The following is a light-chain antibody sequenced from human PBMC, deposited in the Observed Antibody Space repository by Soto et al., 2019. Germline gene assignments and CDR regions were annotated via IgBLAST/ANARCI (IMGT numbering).Light chain of an antibody. CDR1: QSVTGSH. V-gene: IGKV3-20*01. J-gene: IGKJ1*01. CDR2: GAS. CDR3: QQYGSAPWT. Sequence: EIVLTQSPGTLSLSPGERATLSCRASQSVTGSHLAWYQQQPGQAPRLLMYGASSRATGIPVRFSDSGSGTDFTLTISRLEPEDFAVYYCQQYGSAPWTFGQGTKVEI.